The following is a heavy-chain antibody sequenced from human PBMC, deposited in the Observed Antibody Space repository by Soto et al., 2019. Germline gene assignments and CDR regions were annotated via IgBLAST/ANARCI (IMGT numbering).Heavy chain of an antibody. Sequence: SETLSLTCTVSGGSISSGGYYWSWIRQHPGKGLEWIGYIYYSGSTYYNPSLKSRVTISVDTSKNQFSLKLSSVTAAATAVYYCARAYGGWFDPWGQGTLVTVSS. V-gene: IGHV4-31*03. CDR3: ARAYGGWFDP. CDR1: GGSISSGGYY. CDR2: IYYSGST. J-gene: IGHJ5*02. D-gene: IGHD3-16*01.